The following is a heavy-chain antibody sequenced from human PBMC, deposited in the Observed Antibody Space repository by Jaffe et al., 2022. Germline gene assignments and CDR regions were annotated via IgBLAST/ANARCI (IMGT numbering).Heavy chain of an antibody. J-gene: IGHJ6*03. V-gene: IGHV3-64*01. CDR3: ARALDGGYSYALLRYYYYYYMDV. D-gene: IGHD5-18*01. Sequence: EVQLVESGGGLVQPGGSLRLSCAASGFTFSSYAMHWVRQAPGKGLEYVSAISSNGGSTYYANSVKGRFTISRDNSKNTLYLQMGSLRAEDMAVYYCARALDGGYSYALLRYYYYYYMDVWGKGTTVTVSS. CDR2: ISSNGGST. CDR1: GFTFSSYA.